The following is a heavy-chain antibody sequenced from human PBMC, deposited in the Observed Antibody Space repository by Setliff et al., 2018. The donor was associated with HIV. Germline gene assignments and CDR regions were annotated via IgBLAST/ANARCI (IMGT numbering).Heavy chain of an antibody. CDR2: IYTNGNT. CDR3: TRDLWGDDYYYNHMDG. CDR1: GGSISRGSYY. V-gene: IGHV4-61*02. D-gene: IGHD2-21*02. J-gene: IGHJ6*03. Sequence: SETLSLTCTVSGGSISRGSYYWSWIRQPAGKGLEWIGRIYTNGNTNYNPSLKSRGTFSADTSKNQFSLKLTSVTAADTAVYYCTRDLWGDDYYYNHMDGWGKGTTVTVSS.